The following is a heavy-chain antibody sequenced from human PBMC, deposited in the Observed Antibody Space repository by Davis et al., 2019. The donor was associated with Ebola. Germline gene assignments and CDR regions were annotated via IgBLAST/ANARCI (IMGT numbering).Heavy chain of an antibody. Sequence: ASVKVSCKVSGYSLTELSMHWVRQTPGKGLEWLVGFDPEDGKTVSAQHFQGRVTMTEDPSTDTAYMELRSLSSEDTAVYYCATSPGYNHGFDDWGQGTLATVSS. D-gene: IGHD5-18*01. CDR2: FDPEDGKT. CDR3: ATSPGYNHGFDD. V-gene: IGHV1-24*01. CDR1: GYSLTELS. J-gene: IGHJ4*02.